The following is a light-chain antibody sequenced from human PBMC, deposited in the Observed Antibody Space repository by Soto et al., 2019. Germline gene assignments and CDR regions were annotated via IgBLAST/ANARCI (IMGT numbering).Light chain of an antibody. CDR1: QSISSW. V-gene: IGKV1-5*01. CDR2: DAS. Sequence: DIQMTQSHSTLSASVGGRVTITCRASQSISSWLAWYQQKPGKAPQLLIYDASSLDSGVPSRFSGSGSGTEFTLTISRLQPDDFATYYCQQYNSYPWTFGQGTKVEIK. J-gene: IGKJ1*01. CDR3: QQYNSYPWT.